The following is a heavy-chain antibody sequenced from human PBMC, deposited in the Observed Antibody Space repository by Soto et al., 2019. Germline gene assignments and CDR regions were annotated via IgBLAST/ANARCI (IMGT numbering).Heavy chain of an antibody. Sequence: PGVTMRLSCVAGGFPLIEAWMSWVRQAQGKGLQWIGRIRSNADGGTADLAAPVRGRFSISRDDSTDTLYLQLNSLQLDDTALYLCSTALRRDSALGAYWRQRTLVTVSS. D-gene: IGHD3-16*01. CDR2: IRSNADGGTA. CDR3: STALRRDSALGAY. CDR1: GFPLIEAW. V-gene: IGHV3-15*01. J-gene: IGHJ4*02.